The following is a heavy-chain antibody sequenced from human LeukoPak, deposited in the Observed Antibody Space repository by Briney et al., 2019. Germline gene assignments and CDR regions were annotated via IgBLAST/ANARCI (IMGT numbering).Heavy chain of an antibody. D-gene: IGHD2-2*01. CDR3: ARAAASSHFDH. CDR1: GYTFSDYY. CDR2: MNANNGAT. Sequence: ASVKVSCKTSGYTFSDYYIHWVRQAPGQGLEWMAWMNANNGATDSSQRFQGRVTVTRDTSITTAYMELHSLRSEDTAVYYCARAAASSHFDHWGQGTLVTVSS. J-gene: IGHJ4*02. V-gene: IGHV1-2*02.